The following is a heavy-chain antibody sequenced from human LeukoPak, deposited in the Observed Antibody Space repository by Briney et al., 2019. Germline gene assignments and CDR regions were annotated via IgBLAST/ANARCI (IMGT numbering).Heavy chain of an antibody. CDR3: VKEHVDRAFTRSFEI. V-gene: IGHV3-23*01. D-gene: IGHD3-10*01. J-gene: IGHJ3*02. CDR2: ISPDNT. Sequence: GGSLRPSCAASGFTFSTNPMSWVRQAPGKGLEWVSAISPDNTYYADSVKGQLTISRDDSKNTVYLQMNSPRAEDTARYYCVKEHVDRAFTRSFEIWGQGTVVTVSS. CDR1: GFTFSTNP.